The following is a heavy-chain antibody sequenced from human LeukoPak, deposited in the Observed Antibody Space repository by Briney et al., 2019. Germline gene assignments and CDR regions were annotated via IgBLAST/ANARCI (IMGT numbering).Heavy chain of an antibody. CDR1: GGSISSGSYS. Sequence: SQTLSLTCAVSGGSISSGSYSWSLIRQPPGKGLEWIGYMHHSGGTYYNPSLKSRVTISVDKSKNQFSLELSSVTAADTAVYYCAKHGVSPDAFDLWGQGTMVTLSS. V-gene: IGHV4-30-2*01. J-gene: IGHJ3*01. D-gene: IGHD2-8*01. CDR3: AKHGVSPDAFDL. CDR2: MHHSGGT.